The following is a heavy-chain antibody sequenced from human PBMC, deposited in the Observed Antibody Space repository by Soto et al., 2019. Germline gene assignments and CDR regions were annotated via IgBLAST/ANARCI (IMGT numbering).Heavy chain of an antibody. Sequence: SETLSLTCTVSGGSISSYYWRWIRQPPGKGLEWIGYIHDSGITDYNPSLKSRATMSIDTFRNQISLNLHSVTAADTAVYYCAREYAFSSDYWGQGTVVTVSS. CDR2: IHDSGIT. CDR3: AREYAFSSDY. D-gene: IGHD2-2*01. CDR1: GGSISSYY. V-gene: IGHV4-59*01. J-gene: IGHJ4*02.